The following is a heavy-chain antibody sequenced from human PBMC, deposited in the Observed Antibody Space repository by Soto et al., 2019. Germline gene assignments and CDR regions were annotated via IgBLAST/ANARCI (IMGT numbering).Heavy chain of an antibody. J-gene: IGHJ4*02. CDR2: INHSGST. CDR3: ARVRSTYGGHPYYFDY. Sequence: SETLSLTCAVYGGSFSGYYWSWIRQPPGKGLEWIGEINHSGSTNYNPSLKSRVTISVDTSKNQFSLKLSSVTAADTAVYYCARVRSTYGGHPYYFDYWGQGTLVTVSS. V-gene: IGHV4-34*01. D-gene: IGHD5-12*01. CDR1: GGSFSGYY.